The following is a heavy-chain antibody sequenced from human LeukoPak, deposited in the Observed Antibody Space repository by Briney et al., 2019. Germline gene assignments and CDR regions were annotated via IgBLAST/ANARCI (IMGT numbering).Heavy chain of an antibody. CDR2: ISAYNGNT. CDR1: GFTLFSYG. V-gene: IGHV1-18*01. D-gene: IGHD6-13*01. Sequence: ASVKGSCKASGFTLFSYGISWVGQAPGQRGEWMGWISAYNGNTNYAQKLQGRVTMTTDTSTSTAYMELRSLRSDDTAVYYCVRNSSSSGFDYWGQGTLVTVSS. J-gene: IGHJ4*02. CDR3: VRNSSSSGFDY.